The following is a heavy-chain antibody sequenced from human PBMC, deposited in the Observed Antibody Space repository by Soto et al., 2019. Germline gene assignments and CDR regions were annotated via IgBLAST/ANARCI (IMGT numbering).Heavy chain of an antibody. CDR2: IYYSGNT. J-gene: IGHJ3*02. D-gene: IGHD6-6*01. Sequence: PSETLSLTCTVSDGTISSYYWSWIRQPPGKGLEWIGYIYYSGNTNYNPSLKSRVTISIDTSKTQFSLKLRSVTGADTALYFCARSISARPEADIWGQGTMVTVSS. V-gene: IGHV4-59*01. CDR3: ARSISARPEADI. CDR1: DGTISSYY.